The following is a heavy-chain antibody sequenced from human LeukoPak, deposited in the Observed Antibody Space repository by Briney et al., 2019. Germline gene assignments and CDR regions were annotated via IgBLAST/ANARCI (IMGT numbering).Heavy chain of an antibody. CDR3: ARNFPTVATLLDY. J-gene: IGHJ4*02. CDR2: ISSNGGST. V-gene: IGHV3-64*01. CDR1: GFTFSSYA. Sequence: GGSLRLSCAASGFTFSSYAMHWVRQAPGKGLEYVSAISSNGGSTYYANSVKGRFTISRDNSKNTLYLQMGSLRAEDMAVYYCARNFPTVATLLDYWGQGTLVTVSS. D-gene: IGHD4-17*01.